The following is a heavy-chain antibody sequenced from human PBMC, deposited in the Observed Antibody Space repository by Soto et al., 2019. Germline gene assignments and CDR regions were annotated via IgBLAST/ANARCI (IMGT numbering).Heavy chain of an antibody. CDR3: AHISEDYEVADY. D-gene: IGHD3-16*01. Sequence: QITLKESGPTLVKPTQTLTLTCTFSGFSLNSTGVAVGWIRQPPGKALEWLSLIYWNDDKRYSPSLKTRLTITKDTSKNQVVLTMTDMGPLDTATYFCAHISEDYEVADYWGQGTLVVVSS. CDR1: GFSLNSTGVA. J-gene: IGHJ4*02. V-gene: IGHV2-5*01. CDR2: IYWNDDK.